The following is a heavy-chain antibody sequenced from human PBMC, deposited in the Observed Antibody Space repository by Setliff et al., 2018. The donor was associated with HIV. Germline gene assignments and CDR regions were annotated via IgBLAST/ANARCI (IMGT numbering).Heavy chain of an antibody. CDR1: GGSISSGGYY. CDR2: IYYSGST. CDR3: ARASYSYDSTGYLY. V-gene: IGHV4-31*03. J-gene: IGHJ4*02. Sequence: SETLSLTCTVSGGSISSGGYYWSWIRQHPGKGLEWIGYIYYSGSTDYNPSLKSRVTISVDPSKNQFSLKMNSVTAADTAVYYCARASYSYDSTGYLYWGQVTLVTVSS. D-gene: IGHD3-22*01.